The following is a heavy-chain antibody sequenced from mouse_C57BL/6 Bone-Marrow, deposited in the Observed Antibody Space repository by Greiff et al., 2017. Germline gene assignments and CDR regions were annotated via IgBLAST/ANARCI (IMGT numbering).Heavy chain of an antibody. D-gene: IGHD1-1*01. CDR3: AKNHYYGSSDGYAMDY. Sequence: VQLQQSGPGLVQPSPSLSITCTVSGFSLTSYGVHWVRQSPGKGLEWLGVIWRGGSTDYNAAFMSRLSITKDNSKSQVFFKMNSLQADDTAIYYCAKNHYYGSSDGYAMDYWGQGTSVTVSS. V-gene: IGHV2-5*01. J-gene: IGHJ4*01. CDR2: IWRGGST. CDR1: GFSLTSYG.